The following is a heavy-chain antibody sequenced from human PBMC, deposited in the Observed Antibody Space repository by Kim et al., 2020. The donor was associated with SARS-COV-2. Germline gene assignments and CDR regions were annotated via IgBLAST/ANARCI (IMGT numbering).Heavy chain of an antibody. D-gene: IGHD2-8*01. J-gene: IGHJ4*02. Sequence: GGSLRLSCAASGFTFGDYAMHWVRQAPGKGLEWVSGISWNSGSIGYADSVKGRFTISRDNAKNSLYLQMNSLRAEDTALYYCAKVVSWSVYAIVGYYFDYWGQGTLVTVS. CDR2: ISWNSGSI. CDR3: AKVVSWSVYAIVGYYFDY. CDR1: GFTFGDYA. V-gene: IGHV3-9*01.